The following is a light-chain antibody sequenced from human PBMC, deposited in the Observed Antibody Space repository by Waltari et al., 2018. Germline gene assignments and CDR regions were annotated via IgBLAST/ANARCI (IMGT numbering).Light chain of an antibody. Sequence: QSALPQPASASGSPGPSITISSTGTSSDVGGFTMVSWYQQYPAKAPKLMIYDVSNRPSGVSNRFSGSKSGNTASLTISGLQAEDEADYYCSSNTSSSTLEGVFGGGTKLTVL. V-gene: IGLV2-14*03. J-gene: IGLJ2*01. CDR3: SSNTSSSTLEGV. CDR1: SSDVGGFTM. CDR2: DVS.